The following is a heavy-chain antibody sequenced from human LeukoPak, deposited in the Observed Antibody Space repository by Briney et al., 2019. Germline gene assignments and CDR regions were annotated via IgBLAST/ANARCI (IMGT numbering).Heavy chain of an antibody. CDR3: TRHDGSGWYGEYFQH. V-gene: IGHV3-73*01. J-gene: IGHJ1*01. CDR2: IRSKANSYAT. Sequence: EGSLRLSCAASGFTFSGSAMHWVRQASGKGLEWVGRIRSKANSYATAYAASVKGRFTISRDDSKNTAYLQMNSLKTEDTAVYYCTRHDGSGWYGEYFQHWGQGTLVTVSS. CDR1: GFTFSGSA. D-gene: IGHD6-19*01.